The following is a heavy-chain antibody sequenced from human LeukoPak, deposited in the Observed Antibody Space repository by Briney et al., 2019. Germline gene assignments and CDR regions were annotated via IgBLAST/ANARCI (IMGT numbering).Heavy chain of an antibody. CDR2: INPNSGGT. Sequence: ASVKVSCKASGYTFTSYGISWVRQAPGQGLEWMGWINPNSGGTNYAQKFQGRVTMTRDTSINTAYMEVNRLTSDDTAVYYCARDGPADPRTPYNWFDPWGQGTLVTVSS. V-gene: IGHV1-2*02. CDR3: ARDGPADPRTPYNWFDP. J-gene: IGHJ5*02. D-gene: IGHD2-2*01. CDR1: GYTFTSYG.